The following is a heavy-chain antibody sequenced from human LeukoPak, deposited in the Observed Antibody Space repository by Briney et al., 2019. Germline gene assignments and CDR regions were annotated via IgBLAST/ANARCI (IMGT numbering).Heavy chain of an antibody. CDR1: GGSISSYY. D-gene: IGHD6-13*01. CDR2: IYYSGST. Sequence: PSETLSLTCTVSGGSISSYYWSWIRQPPGKGLEWIGYIYYSGSTNYNPSLKSRVTISVDTSKNQFSLKLSSVTAADTAVYYCARDNGVAAAGANYYYYGMDVWGQRTTVTVSS. CDR3: ARDNGVAAAGANYYYYGMDV. J-gene: IGHJ6*02. V-gene: IGHV4-59*01.